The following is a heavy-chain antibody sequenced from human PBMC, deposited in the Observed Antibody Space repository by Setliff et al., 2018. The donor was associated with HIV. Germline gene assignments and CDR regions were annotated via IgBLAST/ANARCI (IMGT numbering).Heavy chain of an antibody. J-gene: IGHJ3*02. CDR2: IYYNGNT. D-gene: IGHD5-18*01. CDR1: GGSISSTTYW. Sequence: PSEILSLTCTVSGGSISSTTYWWGWIRQPPGKGLEWIGTIYYNGNTFYDPSLKSRVTISIDMSKNQFSLKLTSVAAADTAVYYCAKRPGYGYPFHIWGQGTMVTVSS. CDR3: AKRPGYGYPFHI. V-gene: IGHV4-39*01.